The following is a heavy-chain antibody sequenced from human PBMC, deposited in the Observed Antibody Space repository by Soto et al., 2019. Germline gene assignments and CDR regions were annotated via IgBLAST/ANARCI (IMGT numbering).Heavy chain of an antibody. V-gene: IGHV1-69*13. J-gene: IGHJ6*02. CDR1: GGTFSSYA. CDR3: ARAWFGELSGYYYYGMDV. Sequence: ASVKVSCKASGGTFSSYAISWVRQAPGQGLEWMGGIIPIFGTANYAQKFQGRATITADESTSTAYMELSSLRSEDTAVYYCARAWFGELSGYYYYGMDVWGQGTTVTVSS. D-gene: IGHD3-10*01. CDR2: IIPIFGTA.